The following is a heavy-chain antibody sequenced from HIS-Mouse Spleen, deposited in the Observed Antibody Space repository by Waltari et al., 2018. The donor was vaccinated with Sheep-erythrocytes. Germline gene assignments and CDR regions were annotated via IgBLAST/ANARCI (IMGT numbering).Heavy chain of an antibody. CDR2: IWYDGSNK. D-gene: IGHD4-4*01. Sequence: SSYGMHWVRQAPGKGLEGVAVIWYDGSNKYYADSVKGRFTISRDNSKNTLYLQMNSLRAEDTAVYYCAKDLGYSNYWYFDLWGRGTLVTVSS. V-gene: IGHV3-33*06. CDR1: SSYG. J-gene: IGHJ2*01. CDR3: AKDLGYSNYWYFDL.